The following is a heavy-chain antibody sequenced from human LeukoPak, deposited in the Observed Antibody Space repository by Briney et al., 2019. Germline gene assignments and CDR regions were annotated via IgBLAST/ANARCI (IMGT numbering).Heavy chain of an antibody. CDR2: IYYSGST. V-gene: IGHV4-59*08. Sequence: SETLSLTCTVSGGSISGYYWSWIRQPPGKGLEWIGYIYYSGSTNYNPSLKSRVTISVDTSKNQFSLKLSSVTAADTAVYYCARCPRAAAAGPFQHWGQGTLVTVSS. D-gene: IGHD6-13*01. J-gene: IGHJ1*01. CDR1: GGSISGYY. CDR3: ARCPRAAAAGPFQH.